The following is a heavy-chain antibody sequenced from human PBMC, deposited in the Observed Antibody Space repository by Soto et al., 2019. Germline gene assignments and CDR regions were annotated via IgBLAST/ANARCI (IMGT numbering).Heavy chain of an antibody. J-gene: IGHJ1*01. CDR2: ISYDGSNK. V-gene: IGHV3-30-3*01. Sequence: GGSLRLSCAASGFTFSSYAMHWVRQAPGKGLEWVAVISYDGSNKYYADSVKGRFTISRDNSKNTLYLQMNSLRAEDTAVYYCARAPVPPYYYDSSGYYWEYFQHWGQGTLVTVSS. CDR1: GFTFSSYA. D-gene: IGHD3-22*01. CDR3: ARAPVPPYYYDSSGYYWEYFQH.